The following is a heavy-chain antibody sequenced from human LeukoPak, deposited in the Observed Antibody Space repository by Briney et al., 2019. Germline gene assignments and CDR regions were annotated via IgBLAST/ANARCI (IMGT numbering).Heavy chain of an antibody. J-gene: IGHJ4*02. D-gene: IGHD2/OR15-2a*01. CDR3: ANLYAPGDY. CDR2: ISAGGGSA. CDR1: GFIFSSFA. V-gene: IGHV3-23*01. Sequence: GGSLRLSCAASGFIFSSFAMSWVRQAPGKGLEWVSAISAGGGSAYYADSVKGRFTISRDNSKNTLYLQMNSLSAEDTAVYYCANLYAPGDYWGQGTLVTVSS.